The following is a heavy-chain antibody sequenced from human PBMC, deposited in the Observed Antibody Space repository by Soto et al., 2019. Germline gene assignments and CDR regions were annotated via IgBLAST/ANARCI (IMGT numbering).Heavy chain of an antibody. D-gene: IGHD6-6*01. Sequence: GGSLRLSCAASGFIASTSYIFWVRQAPGKGLEWVAVTYTSGSADYADSVKGRFTSSRDDSKNTLYLQMNSLKASDTAMYYCARQGGIAARPDISYYGMDVWGQGTTVTVSS. CDR1: GFIASTSY. J-gene: IGHJ6*02. V-gene: IGHV3-66*04. CDR2: TYTSGSA. CDR3: ARQGGIAARPDISYYGMDV.